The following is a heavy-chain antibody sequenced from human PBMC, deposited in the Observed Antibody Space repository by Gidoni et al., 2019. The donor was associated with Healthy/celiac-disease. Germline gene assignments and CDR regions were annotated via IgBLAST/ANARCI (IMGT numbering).Heavy chain of an antibody. D-gene: IGHD6-13*01. V-gene: IGHV4-31*11. CDR2: IYYSGST. CDR1: GGAISSCGYY. CDR3: ARATGISRYGMDV. Sequence: QVQLQESGPGLVKLSQTLSLTCAVCGGAISSCGYYWSWIRQHQGKGLEWIGYIYYSGSTYYNPSLKSRVTISVDTSKNQFSLKLSSVTAADTAVYYCARATGISRYGMDVWGQGTTVTVSS. J-gene: IGHJ6*02.